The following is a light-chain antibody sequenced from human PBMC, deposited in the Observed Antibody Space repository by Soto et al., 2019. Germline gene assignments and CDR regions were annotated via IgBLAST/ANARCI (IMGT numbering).Light chain of an antibody. Sequence: EIVMTQSPATLSVSPGEIVTLSFKASRSVRSNLAWYQQKPGQAPRLLISGASTRATGIPARFSGSGSGTEFTFTITSLQSEDFAIYYCQQYDQWPITFGQGTRLEIK. J-gene: IGKJ5*01. CDR2: GAS. V-gene: IGKV3D-15*01. CDR1: RSVRSN. CDR3: QQYDQWPIT.